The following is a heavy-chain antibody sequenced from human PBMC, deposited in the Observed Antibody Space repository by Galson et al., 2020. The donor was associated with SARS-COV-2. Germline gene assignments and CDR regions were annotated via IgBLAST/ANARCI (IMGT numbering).Heavy chain of an antibody. CDR2: IYWDDDK. Sequence: SGPTLVKPTQTLTLTCTFSGFSLSTSGVGVVWIRQPPGKALEWPALIYWDDDKCYSPSLKSRLTITKDTSKHQVVLTITNMYPVETDTYYCDYGRGLTGYLDYWGQRTLVTVSS. D-gene: IGHD3-9*01. V-gene: IGHV2-5*02. CDR1: GFSLSTSGVG. J-gene: IGHJ4*02. CDR3: DYGRGLTGYLDY.